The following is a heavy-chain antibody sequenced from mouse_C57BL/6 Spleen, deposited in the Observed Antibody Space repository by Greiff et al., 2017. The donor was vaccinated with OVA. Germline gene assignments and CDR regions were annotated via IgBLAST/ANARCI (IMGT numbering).Heavy chain of an antibody. CDR1: GFSFNTYA. J-gene: IGHJ2*01. V-gene: IGHV10-1*01. Sequence: EVQGVESGGGLVQPKGSLKLSCAASGFSFNTYAMNWVRQAPGKGLEWVARIRSKSNNYATYYADSVKDRFTISRDDSESMLYLQMNNLKTEDTAMYYCVRTPTGGYFDYWGQGTTLTVSS. D-gene: IGHD3-1*01. CDR3: VRTPTGGYFDY. CDR2: IRSKSNNYAT.